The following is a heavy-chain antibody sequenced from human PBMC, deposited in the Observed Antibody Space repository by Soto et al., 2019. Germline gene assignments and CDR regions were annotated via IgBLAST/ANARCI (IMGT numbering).Heavy chain of an antibody. J-gene: IGHJ4*02. CDR2: IYYSGST. D-gene: IGHD6-13*01. V-gene: IGHV4-39*01. Sequence: QLQLQESDPGLVKPSETLSLTCTVSGGSISSSSYYWGWIRQPPGKGLEWIGSIYYSGSTYYNPSLKSRVTISVDTSKNQFSLKLSSVTAADTAVYYCARQKAYSSSWYGDYWGQGTLVTVSS. CDR1: GGSISSSSYY. CDR3: ARQKAYSSSWYGDY.